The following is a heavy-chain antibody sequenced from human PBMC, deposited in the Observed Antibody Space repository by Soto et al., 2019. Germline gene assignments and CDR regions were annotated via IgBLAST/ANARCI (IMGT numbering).Heavy chain of an antibody. CDR1: GDTFTSSS. CDR3: ARRLDTAIFDY. CDR2: INAGNGNT. J-gene: IGHJ4*02. V-gene: IGHV1-3*01. Sequence: AKVCSKDCGDTFTSSSIYWARQAPGQRLEWMGWINAGNGNTKYSQNFQGRVTITRDTSASTAYMELSSLRSEDTAVYYCARRLDTAIFDYWGQGTLVTVSS. D-gene: IGHD5-18*01.